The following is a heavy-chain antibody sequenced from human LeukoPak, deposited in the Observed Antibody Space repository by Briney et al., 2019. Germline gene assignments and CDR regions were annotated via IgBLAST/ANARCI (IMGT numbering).Heavy chain of an antibody. D-gene: IGHD6-19*01. V-gene: IGHV3-30*03. CDR1: GFTFSSYG. Sequence: GGSLRLSCAASGFTFSSYGMHWVRQAPGKGLEWVAVISYDGSNKYYADSVKGRFTISRDNSKNTLYLRVNSLRAEDTAVYYCARGGWYYSFEIWGQGTMVTVSS. CDR3: ARGGWYYSFEI. J-gene: IGHJ3*02. CDR2: ISYDGSNK.